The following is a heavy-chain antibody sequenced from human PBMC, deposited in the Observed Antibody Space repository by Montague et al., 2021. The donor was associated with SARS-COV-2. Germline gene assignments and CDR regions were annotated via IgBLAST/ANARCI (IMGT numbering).Heavy chain of an antibody. Sequence: SETLSLTCSVSSGSIISSGYYWGWIRQPPGKELEWIGNIYYSGTTYYXXXLQSRGTISVDTSKNHLSLRLSSVTAADTAMYFCARGMIRGVTTPFDYWGQGSQVTVSS. CDR2: IYYSGTT. V-gene: IGHV4-39*02. J-gene: IGHJ4*02. CDR1: SGSIISSGYY. CDR3: ARGMIRGVTTPFDY. D-gene: IGHD3-10*01.